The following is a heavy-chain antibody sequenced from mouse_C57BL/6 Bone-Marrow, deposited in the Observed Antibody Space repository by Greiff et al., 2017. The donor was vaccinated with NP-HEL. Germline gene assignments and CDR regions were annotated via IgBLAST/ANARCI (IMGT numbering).Heavy chain of an antibody. CDR3: TRGPGGLLPYWYFDV. CDR1: GFTFSSYA. D-gene: IGHD2-3*01. V-gene: IGHV5-9-1*02. Sequence: EVKLVESGEGLVKPGGSLKLSCAASGFTFSSYAMSWVRQTPEKRLEWVAYISSGGDYIYYADTVKGRFTISRDNARNTRYLQMSSLKSEDTAMYYCTRGPGGLLPYWYFDVWGTGTTVTVSS. CDR2: ISSGGDYI. J-gene: IGHJ1*03.